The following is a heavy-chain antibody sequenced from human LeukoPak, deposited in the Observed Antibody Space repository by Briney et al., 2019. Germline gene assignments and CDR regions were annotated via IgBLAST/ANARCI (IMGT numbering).Heavy chain of an antibody. CDR1: GFTFSSSA. D-gene: IGHD3-10*01. CDR3: AKNMVRGVIMSSSFDY. Sequence: PGGSLRLSCAASGFTFSSSAMSWVRQAPGKGLEWVSGVSGSGGNTYYAGSVKGRFTISRDNSKNPLYLQMNSLRAEDTAVYYCAKNMVRGVIMSSSFDYWGQGTLVTVSS. V-gene: IGHV3-23*01. J-gene: IGHJ4*02. CDR2: VSGSGGNT.